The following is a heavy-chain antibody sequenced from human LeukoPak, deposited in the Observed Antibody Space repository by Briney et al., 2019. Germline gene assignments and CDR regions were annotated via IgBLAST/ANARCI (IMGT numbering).Heavy chain of an antibody. CDR3: ARTKTTEPHNWNCGWFDP. CDR2: IYHSGST. CDR1: GGPFSSGGYS. V-gene: IGHV4-30-2*01. J-gene: IGHJ5*02. D-gene: IGHD1-7*01. Sequence: PSQTLSLTCAVSGGPFSSGGYSWTWIRQPPGKGLEWIGYIYHSGSTYYNPSLKSRVTISVDTSKNQFSLKLSSVTAADTAVYYCARTKTTEPHNWNCGWFDPWGQGTLVTVSS.